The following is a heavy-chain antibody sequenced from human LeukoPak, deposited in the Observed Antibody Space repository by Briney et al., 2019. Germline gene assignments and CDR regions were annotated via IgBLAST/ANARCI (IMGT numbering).Heavy chain of an antibody. V-gene: IGHV1-2*02. J-gene: IGHJ4*02. Sequence: ASVKVSCKASGYTFTGYYMHWVRQAPGQGLEWMGWINPNSGGTNYAQKFQGRVTMTRDTSISTAYMELSRLRSDDTAVYYCARDGMVRYSSSRYFVYWGQGTLVTVSS. CDR1: GYTFTGYY. CDR3: ARDGMVRYSSSRYFVY. D-gene: IGHD6-13*01. CDR2: INPNSGGT.